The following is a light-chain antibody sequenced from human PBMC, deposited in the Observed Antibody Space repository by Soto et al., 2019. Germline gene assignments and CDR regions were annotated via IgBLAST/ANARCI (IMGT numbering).Light chain of an antibody. CDR3: QQRSNWPPLT. CDR1: QSVSIY. V-gene: IGKV3-11*01. J-gene: IGKJ4*01. Sequence: GLTHSLATLSLSTGERATLSCRASQSVSIYLAWYQQKPGQAPRLLIYDASNRATGIPARFSGSGSGTDFTLTISSLEPEDFAVYYCQQRSNWPPLTFGGGSNVDIK. CDR2: DAS.